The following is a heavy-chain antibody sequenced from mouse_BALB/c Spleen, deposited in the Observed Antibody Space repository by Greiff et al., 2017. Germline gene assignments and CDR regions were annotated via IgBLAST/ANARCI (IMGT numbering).Heavy chain of an antibody. V-gene: IGHV1-4*01. CDR2: SNPSSGYT. CDR1: GYTFTSYT. CDR3: ARSPLIYYDYDGYYYAIDY. D-gene: IGHD2-4*01. Sequence: QVQLKQSGAELARPGASVKMSCKASGYTFTSYTMHWVKQRPGEGLEWIGYSNPSSGYTNYNQKFTDKATLTADKSSSTAYMQLSSLTSEDSAVYYCARSPLIYYDYDGYYYAIDYFVQPPSVTVSS. J-gene: IGHJ4*01.